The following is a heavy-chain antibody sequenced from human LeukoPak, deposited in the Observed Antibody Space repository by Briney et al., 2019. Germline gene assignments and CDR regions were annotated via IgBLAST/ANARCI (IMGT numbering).Heavy chain of an antibody. V-gene: IGHV4-39*01. CDR2: IYYSGST. J-gene: IGHJ4*02. CDR3: ARYSSGWGD. D-gene: IGHD6-19*01. Sequence: PSETLSLTCTVSGGSISSSSYYWGWIRQPPGKGLEWIGSIYYSGSTYYNPSLKSRVTISVDTSKNQFSLKLSSVTAADTAVYYCARYSSGWGDWGQGTLVTVSS. CDR1: GGSISSSSYY.